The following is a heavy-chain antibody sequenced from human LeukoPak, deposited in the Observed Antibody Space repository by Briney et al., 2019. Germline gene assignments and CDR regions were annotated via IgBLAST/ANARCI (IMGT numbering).Heavy chain of an antibody. CDR3: AKDRETTSSGTIDY. CDR2: IKPDGSEK. J-gene: IGHJ4*02. D-gene: IGHD6-13*01. CDR1: GLTLSRFW. V-gene: IGHV3-7*01. Sequence: GGSLRLSCEASGLTLSRFWMSWVRQAPGKGLEWVANIKPDGSEKYYLDSVKGRFTISRDNSNKTLSLQMNSLRVEDTGVYYCAKDRETTSSGTIDYWGQGTLVTVSS.